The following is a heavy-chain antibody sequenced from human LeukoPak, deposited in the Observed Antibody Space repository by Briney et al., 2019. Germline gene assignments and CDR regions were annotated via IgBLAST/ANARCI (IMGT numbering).Heavy chain of an antibody. D-gene: IGHD4-23*01. CDR3: ARPYLRGTVVNNWFDP. Sequence: PSETLSLTCTVSGGSISSSTFYWGWIRQPPGKGLEWIGSLYYSGSTYYNPSLKSRVTISVDTSKNQFSLKLSSVTAADTAVYYCARPYLRGTVVNNWFDPWGQGTLVTVSS. V-gene: IGHV4-39*01. J-gene: IGHJ5*02. CDR2: LYYSGST. CDR1: GGSISSSTFY.